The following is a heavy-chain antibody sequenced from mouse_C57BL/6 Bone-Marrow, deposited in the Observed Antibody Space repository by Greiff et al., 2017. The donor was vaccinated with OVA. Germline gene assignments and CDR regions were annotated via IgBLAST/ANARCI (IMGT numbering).Heavy chain of an antibody. CDR1: GYAFTNYL. CDR3: ARTYYYGSSYEDY. D-gene: IGHD1-1*01. J-gene: IGHJ2*01. V-gene: IGHV1-54*01. CDR2: INPGSGGT. Sequence: VKLMESGAELVRPGTSVKVSCKASGYAFTNYLIEWVKQRPGQGLEWIGVINPGSGGTNYNEKFKGKATLTADKSSCTAYMQLSSLTSEDSAVYFCARTYYYGSSYEDYWGQGTTLTVSS.